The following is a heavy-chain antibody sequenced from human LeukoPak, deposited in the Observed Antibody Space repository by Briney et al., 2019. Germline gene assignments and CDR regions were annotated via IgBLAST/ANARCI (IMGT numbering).Heavy chain of an antibody. CDR2: ISWNSDSI. V-gene: IGHV3-9*01. Sequence: GGSLRLSCAASGFNFDDYAMHWVRQVPGKGLEWVSVISWNSDSIGYADSVKGRVTISRDNAKNSLYLQMNSLRAEDTALYYCAKDTGKELPPWFDHWGQGTLVTVSS. D-gene: IGHD1-26*01. J-gene: IGHJ5*02. CDR3: AKDTGKELPPWFDH. CDR1: GFNFDDYA.